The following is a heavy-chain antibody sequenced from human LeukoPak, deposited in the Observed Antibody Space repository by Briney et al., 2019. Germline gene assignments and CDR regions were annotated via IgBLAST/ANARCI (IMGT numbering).Heavy chain of an antibody. V-gene: IGHV4-34*01. D-gene: IGHD3-22*01. CDR1: GGSFSGYY. Sequence: SETLSLTCAVYGGSFSGYYWSWIRQPPGKGLEWIGEINHSGSTYYNPSLKSRVTISVDTSKNQFSLKLSSVTAADTAVYYCARGRSDYYDSSGERGPFDYWGQGTLVTVSS. CDR2: INHSGST. CDR3: ARGRSDYYDSSGERGPFDY. J-gene: IGHJ4*02.